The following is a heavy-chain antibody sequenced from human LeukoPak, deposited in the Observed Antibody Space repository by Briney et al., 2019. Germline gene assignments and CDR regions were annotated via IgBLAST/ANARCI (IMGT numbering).Heavy chain of an antibody. J-gene: IGHJ4*02. Sequence: GASVKVSCKASGYTFTTCDINWVRQAPGQGLEWMGWMNPNSGNTGYAQSFQGRVTMTRDTSISTAYMVLSNLRSEDTAIYYCTRGSSGRRDYWGQGALVTVSS. CDR3: TRGSSGRRDY. CDR1: GYTFTTCD. CDR2: MNPNSGNT. V-gene: IGHV1-8*01. D-gene: IGHD6-19*01.